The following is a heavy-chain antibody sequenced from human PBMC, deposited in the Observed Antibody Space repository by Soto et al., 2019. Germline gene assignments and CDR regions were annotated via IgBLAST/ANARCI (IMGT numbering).Heavy chain of an antibody. CDR3: VRGDNWSDEASDY. V-gene: IGHV3-23*01. D-gene: IGHD1-1*01. J-gene: IGHJ4*02. CDR1: GFTFSNYA. CDR2: ISGSGGST. Sequence: GGSLRLSCAASGFTFSNYAVTWVRQAPGKGLEWVSTISGSGGSTYYADSVKGRFTISRDNAKNTLYLQMNRVRAEDMAMYYCVRGDNWSDEASDYWGQGTLVTVSS.